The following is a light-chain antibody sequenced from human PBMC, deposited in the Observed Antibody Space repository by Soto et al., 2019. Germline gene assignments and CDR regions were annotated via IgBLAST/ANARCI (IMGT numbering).Light chain of an antibody. CDR1: QSISHF. CDR2: AAS. CDR3: QQSYNKPRT. Sequence: DIQMTQSPSSLSASVGDSVTITCRASQSISHFLNWYQQKPGKAPKLLIYAASTLESGVPSRFSGSASGTDFTLTISSLLPEDFATYYCQQSYNKPRTFGQGTILEIK. V-gene: IGKV1-39*01. J-gene: IGKJ2*01.